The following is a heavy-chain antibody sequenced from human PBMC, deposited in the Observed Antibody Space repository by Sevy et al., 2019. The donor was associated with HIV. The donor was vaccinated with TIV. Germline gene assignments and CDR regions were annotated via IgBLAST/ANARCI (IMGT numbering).Heavy chain of an antibody. CDR1: GFTFSSYS. V-gene: IGHV3-21*01. Sequence: GGSLRLSCAASGFTFSSYSMNWVRQAPGKGLEWVSSISSSSSYIYYADSVKGRFTISRDNAKNSLYLQMNSLRAEDTAVYYYARDRHCSSTSCYVPDAYDYWGQGTLVTVSS. CDR2: ISSSSSYI. CDR3: ARDRHCSSTSCYVPDAYDY. J-gene: IGHJ4*02. D-gene: IGHD2-2*01.